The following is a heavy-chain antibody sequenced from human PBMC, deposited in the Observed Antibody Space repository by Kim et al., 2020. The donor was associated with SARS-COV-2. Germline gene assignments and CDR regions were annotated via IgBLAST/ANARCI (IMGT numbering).Heavy chain of an antibody. Sequence: GGSLRLSCAASGFSLSDYWMTWVRQAPGKGLQWVASLRHRGTGSFYADSVKGRFTTSRDNAQNSLLLHMSSLRGEDSGVYYCARSISEEGSHRLGVYF. V-gene: IGHV3-7*01. CDR1: GFSLSDYW. CDR2: LRHRGTGS. CDR3: ARSISEEGSHRLGVYF. D-gene: IGHD3-10*01. J-gene: IGHJ1*01.